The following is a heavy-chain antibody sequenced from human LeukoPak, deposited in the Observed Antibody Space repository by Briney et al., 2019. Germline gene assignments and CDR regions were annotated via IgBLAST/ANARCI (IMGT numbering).Heavy chain of an antibody. CDR2: ISGSGGST. CDR3: ARDPMIWFGESYFDY. D-gene: IGHD3-10*01. Sequence: GGSLRLSCAASGFTFSSYGMSWVRQAPGKGLEWVSAISGSGGSTYYADSVKGRFTISRDNSKNTLYLQMNSLRAEDTAVYYCARDPMIWFGESYFDYWGQGTLVTVSS. CDR1: GFTFSSYG. V-gene: IGHV3-23*01. J-gene: IGHJ4*02.